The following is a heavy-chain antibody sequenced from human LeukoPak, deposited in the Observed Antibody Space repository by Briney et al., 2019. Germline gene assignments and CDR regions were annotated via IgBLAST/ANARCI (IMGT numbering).Heavy chain of an antibody. Sequence: PSETLSLTCTVSGDSISSSGYSWGWIRQPPGKGLEWIGSIHYTGIAHYDPSLKSRVTISRDTSKIQFSLRLSSVTAADTAVYYCAGQHSTTWSHRVDYWGQGTLVTVSS. CDR2: IHYTGIA. J-gene: IGHJ4*02. D-gene: IGHD6-13*01. CDR3: AGQHSTTWSHRVDY. CDR1: GDSISSSGYS. V-gene: IGHV4-39*01.